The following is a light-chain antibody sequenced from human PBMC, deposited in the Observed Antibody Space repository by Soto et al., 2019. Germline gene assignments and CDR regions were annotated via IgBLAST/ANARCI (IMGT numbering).Light chain of an antibody. CDR1: QSVTNNY. J-gene: IGKJ2*01. Sequence: EIVLTQSPGTLSLSPGERATLSCRASQSVTNNYFAWYQQTPGPAPRLLIYGISSRATVIPDRFSGRVSGKYFTITISRLSDEVVVVYYCQQYGNSLYTFGQGTKLEIK. V-gene: IGKV3-20*01. CDR3: QQYGNSLYT. CDR2: GIS.